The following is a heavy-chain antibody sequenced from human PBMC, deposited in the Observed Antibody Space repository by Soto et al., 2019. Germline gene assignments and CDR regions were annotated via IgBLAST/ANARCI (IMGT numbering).Heavy chain of an antibody. CDR1: GGSVSSGGFA. J-gene: IGHJ4*02. Sequence: QLQLQESGSGLVKHSQTLSLTCTVSGGSVSSGGFAWSWIRQPPGKGLAWIGYIYPSGSTYYNPSLKSRVTISLDRSKNQFSLKLTSVTAADSAVYYCARGGDYYFDSWGQGTLVTVSS. CDR3: ARGGDYYFDS. CDR2: IYPSGST. V-gene: IGHV4-30-2*01. D-gene: IGHD2-21*01.